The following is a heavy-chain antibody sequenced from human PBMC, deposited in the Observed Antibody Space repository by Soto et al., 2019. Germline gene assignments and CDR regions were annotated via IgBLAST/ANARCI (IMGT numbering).Heavy chain of an antibody. CDR2: IKGDGSAK. D-gene: IGHD6-25*01. V-gene: IGHV3-7*05. CDR3: AGDVAPWSSGYCLDAFDI. Sequence: EVQLVESGGGLVQPGGSLRLSCAASGFTFGNYWMTWVRQAPGKGLEWVANIKGDGSAKSYLDSVRGRFTVSRDNAENSLFLQMNILRAEDTALFYCAGDVAPWSSGYCLDAFDIWGQGTMVTVS. J-gene: IGHJ3*02. CDR1: GFTFGNYW.